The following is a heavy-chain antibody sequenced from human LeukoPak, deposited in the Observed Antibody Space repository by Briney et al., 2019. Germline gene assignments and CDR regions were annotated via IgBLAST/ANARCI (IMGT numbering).Heavy chain of an antibody. CDR3: ARARPGTTLYGY. CDR1: GFTVSSNY. D-gene: IGHD1-7*01. J-gene: IGHJ4*02. CDR2: ISYDGSNK. V-gene: IGHV3-30-3*01. Sequence: GGSLRLSCAASGFTVSSNYMSWVRQAPGKGLEWVAVISYDGSNKYYADSVKGRFTISRDNSKNTLYLQMNSLRAEDTAVYYCARARPGTTLYGYWGQGTLVTVSS.